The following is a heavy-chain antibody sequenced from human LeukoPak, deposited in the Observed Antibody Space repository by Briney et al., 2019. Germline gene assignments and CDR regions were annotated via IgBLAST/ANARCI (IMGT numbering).Heavy chain of an antibody. Sequence: PSETLSLTCAVYGGSFSGYYWSWIRQPPGKGLEWIGEINHSGSTNYNPSLKSRVTISVDTSKNQFSLKLSSVTAAGTAVYYCAREITMVRGVIGWFDPWGQGTLVTVSS. J-gene: IGHJ5*02. CDR1: GGSFSGYY. CDR2: INHSGST. CDR3: AREITMVRGVIGWFDP. V-gene: IGHV4-34*01. D-gene: IGHD3-10*01.